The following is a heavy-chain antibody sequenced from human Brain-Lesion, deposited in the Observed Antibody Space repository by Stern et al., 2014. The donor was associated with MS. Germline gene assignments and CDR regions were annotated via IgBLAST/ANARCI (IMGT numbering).Heavy chain of an antibody. Sequence: QVQLVESGPGLVKPSGTLSLTCAVSGGSISSSNWWSWVRQSPGKGLEWIGESDHSGSTIYNPSLKSRVTVSVNKSQNRSSPNPRSVTAADTAVYFCARFPASRPHVFDSWGQGTLVTVSS. CDR3: ARFPASRPHVFDS. J-gene: IGHJ4*02. CDR2: SDHSGST. CDR1: GGSISSSNW. D-gene: IGHD6-13*01. V-gene: IGHV4-4*02.